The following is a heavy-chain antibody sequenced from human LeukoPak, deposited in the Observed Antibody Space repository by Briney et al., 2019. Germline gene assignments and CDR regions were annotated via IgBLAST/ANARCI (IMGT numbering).Heavy chain of an antibody. D-gene: IGHD2-15*01. CDR3: ARESGYCSGGSCFDAFAI. CDR1: GFTFDDYG. Sequence: PGGSLRLSCAASGFTFDDYGMSWVRQAPGKGLEWVSGINWNGGSTGYADSVKGRFTISRDNAKNSLYLQMNSLRAEDTALYYCARESGYCSGGSCFDAFAIWGQGTMVTVSS. CDR2: INWNGGST. J-gene: IGHJ3*02. V-gene: IGHV3-20*04.